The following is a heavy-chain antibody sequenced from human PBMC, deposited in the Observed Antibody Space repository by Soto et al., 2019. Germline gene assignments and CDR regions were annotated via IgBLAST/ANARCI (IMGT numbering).Heavy chain of an antibody. CDR1: GFTLSNYG. D-gene: IGHD1-26*01. V-gene: IGHV3-33*01. CDR2: IWHDGNNK. CDR3: ASDVVGASDSYGLDV. Sequence: PXLFLRLSCAASGFTLSNYGTHWVRQAPGKGREWLTIIWHDGNNKYYADSVRGRFIISRDNSKNRLYLQMNSLRAEDTAVYYCASDVVGASDSYGLDVWGQGTPVTVSS. J-gene: IGHJ6*02.